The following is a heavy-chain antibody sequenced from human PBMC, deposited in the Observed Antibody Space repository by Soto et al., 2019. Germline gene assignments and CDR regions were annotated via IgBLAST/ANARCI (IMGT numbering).Heavy chain of an antibody. V-gene: IGHV1-46*01. CDR1: GYTFTSYY. CDR3: VRAQGSSSWSYYYYYYGMDV. Sequence: EASVKVSCKASGYTFTSYYMHWVRQAPGQGLEWMGIINPSGGSTSYAQKFQGRVTMTRDTSTSTVYMELSSLRSEDTAVYYCVRAQGSSSWSYYYYYYGMDVWGQGTTVTVSS. CDR2: INPSGGST. D-gene: IGHD6-13*01. J-gene: IGHJ6*02.